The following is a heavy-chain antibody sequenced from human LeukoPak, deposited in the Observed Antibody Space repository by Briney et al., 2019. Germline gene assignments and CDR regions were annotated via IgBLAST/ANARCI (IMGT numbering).Heavy chain of an antibody. D-gene: IGHD5-24*01. CDR2: ISYDGSNK. CDR3: ARARSDGYNFFSFDY. Sequence: GGSLRLSCAASGFTFSSFGMHWVRQAPGKGLEWVAVISYDGSNKYYADSVKGRFTISRDNSKNTLYLQMNSLRAEDTAVYYCARARSDGYNFFSFDYWGQGTLVTVSS. CDR1: GFTFSSFG. J-gene: IGHJ4*02. V-gene: IGHV3-30*19.